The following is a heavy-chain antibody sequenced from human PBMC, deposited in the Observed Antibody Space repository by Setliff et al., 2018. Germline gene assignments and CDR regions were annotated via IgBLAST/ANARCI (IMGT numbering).Heavy chain of an antibody. V-gene: IGHV1-46*01. CDR1: GYTFTSYY. Sequence: GASVKVSCKASGYTFTSYYMHWVRQAPGQGLEWMGIINPSGGSTSYAQKFQGRLTLTRDTSIRTTYMELATLRSDDTAVYYCARARHFGMDVWGQGTTVTVSS. CDR3: ARARHFGMDV. J-gene: IGHJ6*02. CDR2: INPSGGST.